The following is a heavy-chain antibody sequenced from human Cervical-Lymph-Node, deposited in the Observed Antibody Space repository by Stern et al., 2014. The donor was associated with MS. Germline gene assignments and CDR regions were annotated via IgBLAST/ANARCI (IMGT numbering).Heavy chain of an antibody. CDR2: IDDTGRT. CDR1: GGSISSSYY. J-gene: IGHJ4*02. V-gene: IGHV4-39*01. D-gene: IGHD4-11*01. CDR3: VRQVTVRSRFDY. Sequence: VQLEESGPGLVKPSETLSRTCTVSGGSISSSYYWGWIRQSSGKGLEWIGSIDDTGRTFYNPSLKSRVTISVATSNNQFSLNLRSGTAADTAVYYCVRQVTVRSRFDYWGQGTLVTVSS.